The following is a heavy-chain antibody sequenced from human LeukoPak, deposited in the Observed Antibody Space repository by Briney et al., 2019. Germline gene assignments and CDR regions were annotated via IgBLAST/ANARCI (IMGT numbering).Heavy chain of an antibody. Sequence: PGGSLRLSCAASGFTFSSYGMHWVRQAPGKGLEWVAVIWYDGSNKYYADSVKGRFTISRDNSKNTLYLQMNSLRAEDTAVYYCAREPWEWELAAFDIWGQGTMVTVSS. J-gene: IGHJ3*02. CDR3: AREPWEWELAAFDI. CDR1: GFTFSSYG. V-gene: IGHV3-33*01. CDR2: IWYDGSNK. D-gene: IGHD1-26*01.